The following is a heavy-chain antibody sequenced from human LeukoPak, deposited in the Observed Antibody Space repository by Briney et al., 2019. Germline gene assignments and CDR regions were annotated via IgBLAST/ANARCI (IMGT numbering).Heavy chain of an antibody. V-gene: IGHV3-33*08. Sequence: GGSLRLSCAASGFTFSSYGMHWVRQAPGKGLEWGAVIWYDDSNKYYADSVKGQFTISRDNSKNTLYLQMNSLRAEDTAVYYCARRVIDYDFDYWGQGTLVTVSS. J-gene: IGHJ4*02. CDR1: GFTFSSYG. CDR3: ARRVIDYDFDY. CDR2: IWYDDSNK. D-gene: IGHD3-10*01.